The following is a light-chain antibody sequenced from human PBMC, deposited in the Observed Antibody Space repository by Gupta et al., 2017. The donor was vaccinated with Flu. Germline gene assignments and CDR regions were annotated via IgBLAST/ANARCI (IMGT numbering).Light chain of an antibody. CDR3: QQRSKWPRT. V-gene: IGKV3-11*01. J-gene: IGKJ1*01. CDR1: QSVGSS. CDR2: VAS. Sequence: EIVLTQSPATLSLSPGERATLSCRASQSVGSSLAWFQQKPGQAPRLLIYVASNRATGIPARFSGSGSGTTFTLTISSLEPEDFAVYYYQQRSKWPRTFGQGTKVEIK.